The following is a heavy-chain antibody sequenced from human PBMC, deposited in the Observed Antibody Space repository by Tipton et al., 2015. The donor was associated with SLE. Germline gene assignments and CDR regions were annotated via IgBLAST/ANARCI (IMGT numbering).Heavy chain of an antibody. V-gene: IGHV3-7*01. CDR1: GFIFSYYG. CDR3: ARETGDEGYYTYGMDV. D-gene: IGHD7-27*01. CDR2: IRQDGSEK. J-gene: IGHJ6*02. Sequence: SLRLSCSASGFIFSYYGMHWVRQAPGKGLEWVANIRQDGSEKYFVDSVKGRFTISRDNAKNSLYLQMNSLRAEDTAVYYCARETGDEGYYTYGMDVWGQGTTVTVSS.